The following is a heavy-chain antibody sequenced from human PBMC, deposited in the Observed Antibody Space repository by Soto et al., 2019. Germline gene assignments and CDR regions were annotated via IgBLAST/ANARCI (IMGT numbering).Heavy chain of an antibody. CDR2: INHSGST. D-gene: IGHD6-19*01. V-gene: IGHV4-34*01. CDR1: GGSFSGYY. Sequence: SETLSLTCAVYGGSFSGYYWSWIRQPPGKGLEWIGEINHSGSTNYNPSLKSRVTISVDTSKNQFSLKLSSVTAADTAVYYCARVRMGIAVAGIDVWGKGTTVTVSS. J-gene: IGHJ6*04. CDR3: ARVRMGIAVAGIDV.